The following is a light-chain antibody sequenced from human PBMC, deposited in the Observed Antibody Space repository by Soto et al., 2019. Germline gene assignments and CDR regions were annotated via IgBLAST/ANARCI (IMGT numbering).Light chain of an antibody. CDR2: DAS. J-gene: IGKJ5*01. CDR3: QQYNNWPRT. CDR1: QSISSN. V-gene: IGKV3-15*01. Sequence: EIVLTQSHCTLSLSPGEGATLSCSASQSISSNLAWYQQKPGQAPRLLIYDASTRATGIPARFSGSGSGTEFSLTISSLQSEDSAVYFCQQYNNWPRTFGQGTRLEIK.